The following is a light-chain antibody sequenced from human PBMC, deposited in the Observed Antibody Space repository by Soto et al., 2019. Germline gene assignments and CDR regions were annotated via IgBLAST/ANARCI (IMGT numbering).Light chain of an antibody. CDR2: DVS. V-gene: IGLV2-14*03. J-gene: IGLJ1*01. Sequence: QSVLTQPASVSGSPGQSITISCTGTSSDVGGYNYVSWYQQHPGKAPKLIISDVSNRPSGVSNRFSDPKSGNTASLTISGLQAEDEADYYCNSYTSSSTHVFGTGTKVTVL. CDR3: NSYTSSSTHV. CDR1: SSDVGGYNY.